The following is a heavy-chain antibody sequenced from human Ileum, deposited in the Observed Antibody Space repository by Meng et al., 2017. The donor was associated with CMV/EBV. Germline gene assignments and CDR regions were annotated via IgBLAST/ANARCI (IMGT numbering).Heavy chain of an antibody. CDR3: ALPYYYDSSGYWADI. Sequence: SETLSLTCAVYGGSFSGYYWSWIRQPPGKGLEWIGEINHSGYTNNNPSLKSRVPMSVDTSKNHFSLKLSSVTAADTAVYYCALPYYYDSSGYWADIWGQGTMVT. CDR1: GGSFSGYY. CDR2: INHSGYT. J-gene: IGHJ3*02. V-gene: IGHV4-34*01. D-gene: IGHD3-22*01.